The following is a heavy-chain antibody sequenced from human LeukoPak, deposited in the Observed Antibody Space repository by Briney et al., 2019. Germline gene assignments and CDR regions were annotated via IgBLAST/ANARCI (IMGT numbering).Heavy chain of an antibody. Sequence: QPGGSLRLSCAASGFTFSSYGMHWVRQAPGKGLEWVAVISYDGSNKYYADSVKGRFTISRDNSKNTLYLQMNSLRAEDTAVYYCARPYSSGWYVDFQHWGQGTLVTVSS. CDR2: ISYDGSNK. J-gene: IGHJ1*01. CDR3: ARPYSSGWYVDFQH. CDR1: GFTFSSYG. V-gene: IGHV3-30*03. D-gene: IGHD6-19*01.